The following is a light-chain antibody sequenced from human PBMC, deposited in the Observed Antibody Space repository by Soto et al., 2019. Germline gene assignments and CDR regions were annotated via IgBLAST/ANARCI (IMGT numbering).Light chain of an antibody. CDR1: QSISNR. CDR2: DAS. Sequence: DIQMTQSPFTLSASVVDRVTITCLASQSISNRLAWHQQKPGEAPKVLIYDASNLKSGVPSRFSGSGSGTEFTLTISSLQPDDFATYYCQQYNSLSTWTFGQGTKVDIK. V-gene: IGKV1-5*01. CDR3: QQYNSLSTWT. J-gene: IGKJ1*01.